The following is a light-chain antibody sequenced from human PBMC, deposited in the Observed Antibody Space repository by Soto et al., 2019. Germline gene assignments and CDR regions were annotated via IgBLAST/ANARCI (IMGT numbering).Light chain of an antibody. Sequence: IVLTQSPGTLSLSPGETATLSCRASQTVSSTYLAWYQHKPGRAPRLLIDGASSRAAGIPDRFSGSGSGTDCTLTISRLEPEDLAVYYCQQYDYLVTFGQGTKVEIK. CDR3: QQYDYLVT. CDR1: QTVSSTY. J-gene: IGKJ1*01. CDR2: GAS. V-gene: IGKV3-20*01.